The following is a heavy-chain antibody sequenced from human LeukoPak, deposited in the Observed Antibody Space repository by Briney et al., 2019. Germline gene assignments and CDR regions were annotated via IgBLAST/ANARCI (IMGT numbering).Heavy chain of an antibody. D-gene: IGHD2-15*01. CDR2: INHSGST. V-gene: IGHV4-34*01. CDR1: GGSFSGNY. CDR3: ARGPEGYCSGGSCRYYFDY. J-gene: IGHJ4*02. Sequence: PSETLSLTCAVYGGSFSGNYWSWIRRPPGKGLEWIGEINHSGSTNYNASLKSRVTISVDTSKNQFSLKLSSVTAADTAVYYCARGPEGYCSGGSCRYYFDYWGQGTLVTVSS.